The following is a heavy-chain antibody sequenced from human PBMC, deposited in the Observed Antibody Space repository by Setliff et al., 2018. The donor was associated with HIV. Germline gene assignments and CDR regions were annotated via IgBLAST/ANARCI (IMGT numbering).Heavy chain of an antibody. Sequence: NPSETLSLTCTVSGVSISSGTYYWSWVRQPAGKGLEWIGRIYTSGSTNYNPSLKSRVTTSRDTSKNQFSLKLSSVTAADTAVYYCTRENGRTNYYYYYGLDVWGQGTTVTVS. V-gene: IGHV4-61*02. J-gene: IGHJ6*02. CDR1: GVSISSGTYY. CDR3: TRENGRTNYYYYYGLDV. CDR2: IYTSGST.